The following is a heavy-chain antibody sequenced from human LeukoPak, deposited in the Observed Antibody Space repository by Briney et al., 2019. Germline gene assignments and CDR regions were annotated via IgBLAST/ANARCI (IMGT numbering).Heavy chain of an antibody. Sequence: GGSLRLSCAASGFTFDDYGMSWVRQAPGKGLEWVSSISSSSSYIYYADSVKGRFTISRDNAKNSLYLQMNSLRAEDTAVYYCARDVRAVAGLLDYWGQGTLVTVSS. D-gene: IGHD6-19*01. CDR3: ARDVRAVAGLLDY. V-gene: IGHV3-21*01. CDR1: GFTFDDYG. J-gene: IGHJ4*02. CDR2: ISSSSSYI.